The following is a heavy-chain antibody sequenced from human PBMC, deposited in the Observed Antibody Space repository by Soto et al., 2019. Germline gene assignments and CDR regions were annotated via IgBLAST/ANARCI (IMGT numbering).Heavy chain of an antibody. CDR2: IYYSGTT. CDR1: SGSISSSSSY. V-gene: IGHV4-39*01. CDR3: ARRMVRGLSFATDV. D-gene: IGHD3-10*01. Sequence: QLQLQESGPGLVKPSETLSLTCTVSSGSISSSSSYWAWIRQPPGEGLEWIGSIYYSGTTSYSPSLKSRVTISIDTSKNQFSLKLSSVTAADTAVYYCARRMVRGLSFATDVWGQGTAVTVSS. J-gene: IGHJ6*02.